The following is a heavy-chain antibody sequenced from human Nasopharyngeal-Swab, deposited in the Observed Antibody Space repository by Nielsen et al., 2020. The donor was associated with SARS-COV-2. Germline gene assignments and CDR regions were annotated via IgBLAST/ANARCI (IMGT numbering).Heavy chain of an antibody. D-gene: IGHD1-26*01. CDR2: ISGSGGST. V-gene: IGHV3-23*01. CDR3: AKGSSGSYYYYYGMDV. CDR1: GFTVSSNY. J-gene: IGHJ6*02. Sequence: GESLKISCAASGFTVSSNYMSWVRQAPGKGLEWVSAISGSGGSTYYADSVKGRFTISRDNSKNTLYLQMNSLRAEDTAVYYCAKGSSGSYYYYYGMDVWGQGTTVTVSS.